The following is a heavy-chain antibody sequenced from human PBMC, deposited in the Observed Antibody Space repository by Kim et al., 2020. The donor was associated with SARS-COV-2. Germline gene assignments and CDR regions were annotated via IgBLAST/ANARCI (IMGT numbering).Heavy chain of an antibody. J-gene: IGHJ4*02. D-gene: IGHD6-13*01. CDR3: SIAAAGTGY. Sequence: GGSLRLSCAASGFTFSGSAMHWVRQASGKGLEWVGRIRSKANSYATAYAASVKGRFTISRDDSKNTAYLQMNSLKTEDTAVYYCSIAAAGTGYWGQGTLVTVSS. CDR2: IRSKANSYAT. V-gene: IGHV3-73*01. CDR1: GFTFSGSA.